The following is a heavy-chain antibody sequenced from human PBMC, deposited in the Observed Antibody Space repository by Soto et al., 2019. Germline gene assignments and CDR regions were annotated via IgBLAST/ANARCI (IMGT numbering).Heavy chain of an antibody. D-gene: IGHD6-13*01. CDR2: INWNGGST. J-gene: IGHJ1*01. Sequence: EVQLVESGGGVVRPGGSLRLSCAASGFTFDDYGMSWVRQAPGKGLEWVSGINWNGGSTGYADSVKGRFTISRDNAKKSLYLQMNILRAEDTALYYCASKDSSSWYVGYFQHWGQGTLVTVSS. CDR1: GFTFDDYG. V-gene: IGHV3-20*04. CDR3: ASKDSSSWYVGYFQH.